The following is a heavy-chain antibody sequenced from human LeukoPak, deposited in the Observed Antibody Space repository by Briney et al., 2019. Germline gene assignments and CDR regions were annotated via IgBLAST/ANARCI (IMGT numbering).Heavy chain of an antibody. J-gene: IGHJ4*02. CDR2: IYYSGST. D-gene: IGHD5-18*01. V-gene: IGHV4-59*01. CDR3: ARGRTAMVFDY. CDR1: SGSISSYY. Sequence: SETLSRTCTVSSGSISSYYWSWIRQPPGKGLEWIGYIYYSGSTNYNPSLKSRVTISVDTSKNQFSLKLSSVTAADTAVYYCARGRTAMVFDYWGQGTLVTVSS.